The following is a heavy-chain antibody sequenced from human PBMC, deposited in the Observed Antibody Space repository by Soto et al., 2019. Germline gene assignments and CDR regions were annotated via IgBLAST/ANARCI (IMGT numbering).Heavy chain of an antibody. CDR3: AREGSGWYVDY. D-gene: IGHD6-19*01. Sequence: EVQLVESGGGLVQPGGSLRLSCAASGFTFSNYWMTWVRQAPGKGLEWVANIKQDGSESYYVDSVKGRFTISRDNAKNSLYLQMNRLRAEDTAVDYCAREGSGWYVDYWGQGTLVTVSS. J-gene: IGHJ4*02. CDR1: GFTFSNYW. CDR2: IKQDGSES. V-gene: IGHV3-7*05.